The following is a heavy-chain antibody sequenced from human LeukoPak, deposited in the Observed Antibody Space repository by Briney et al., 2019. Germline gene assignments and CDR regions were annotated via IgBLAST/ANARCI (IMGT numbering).Heavy chain of an antibody. CDR1: AFTFSSYG. CDR2: ISGDGRDI. D-gene: IGHD1-26*01. V-gene: IGHV3-23*01. Sequence: GGTLRLSCAASAFTFSSYGMSWVRQAPGKGLEWVSAISGDGRDIFYADAVKGRFTISRDNSKNTLYLQMNSLRAEDTAVYYCARDLTMWELLTYDAFDIWGQGTMVTVSS. J-gene: IGHJ3*02. CDR3: ARDLTMWELLTYDAFDI.